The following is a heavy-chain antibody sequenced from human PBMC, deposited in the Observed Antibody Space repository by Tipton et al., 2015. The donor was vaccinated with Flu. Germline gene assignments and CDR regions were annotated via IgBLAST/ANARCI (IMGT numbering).Heavy chain of an antibody. CDR2: IYTSGTT. CDR1: GASISSGRYY. Sequence: TLSLTCTVSGASISSGRYYWSWIRQPAERGLEWVGRIYTSGTTDYNSSLESRVTVSADTSKNQFSLKLTSVTAADTAVYYCVRFGAGGSFDANWGQGTLVTVSS. J-gene: IGHJ1*01. V-gene: IGHV4-61*02. CDR3: VRFGAGGSFDAN. D-gene: IGHD2/OR15-2a*01.